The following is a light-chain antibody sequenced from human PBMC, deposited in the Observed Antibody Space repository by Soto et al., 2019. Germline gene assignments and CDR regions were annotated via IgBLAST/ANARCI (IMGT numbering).Light chain of an antibody. J-gene: IGKJ2*01. CDR2: KVS. CDR1: QSLVNSDGSTY. V-gene: IGKV2-30*01. Sequence: DVVLTQSPLSLPVTPGQPASISCRSSQSLVNSDGSTYLSWFHQRPGQSPRRLIYKVSNRDSGVPDRFSGSGSGTDFTLKISRVEAEDVGVYYCSQGTHWPPYTFGQGTKVEIK. CDR3: SQGTHWPPYT.